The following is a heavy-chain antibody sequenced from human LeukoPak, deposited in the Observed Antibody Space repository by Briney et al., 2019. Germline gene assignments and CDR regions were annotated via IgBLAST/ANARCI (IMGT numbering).Heavy chain of an antibody. Sequence: PGGSLRLSCAASGFTFSTFAMIWARQPPGKGLEWVSSIFPSGGEIHYADSVRGRFTISRDNSKSTLSLQMNSLRAEDTAIYYCATYRQVLLPFESWGQGTLDTVSS. J-gene: IGHJ4*02. CDR2: IFPSGGEI. D-gene: IGHD2-8*02. V-gene: IGHV3-23*01. CDR1: GFTFSTFA. CDR3: ATYRQVLLPFES.